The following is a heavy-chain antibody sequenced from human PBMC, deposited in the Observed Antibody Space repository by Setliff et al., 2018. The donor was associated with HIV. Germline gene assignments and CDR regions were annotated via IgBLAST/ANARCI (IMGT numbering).Heavy chain of an antibody. J-gene: IGHJ3*02. Sequence: ASVKVSCKASGYTFTDYYMHWVRQAPGQGLEWMGWINPNSGGTKSAQTFQGRVTMTRDTPINTAYMDLSRLRSDDTAIYYCARDKLEETAESLWGPMKNDAFDIWGPGTLVTVSS. CDR2: INPNSGGT. V-gene: IGHV1-2*02. CDR3: ARDKLEETAESLWGPMKNDAFDI. CDR1: GYTFTDYY. D-gene: IGHD2-21*01.